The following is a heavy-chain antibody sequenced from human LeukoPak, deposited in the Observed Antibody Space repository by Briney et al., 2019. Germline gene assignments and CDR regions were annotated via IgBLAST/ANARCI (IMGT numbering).Heavy chain of an antibody. CDR3: ARGKKTMVRVVLYYFDY. J-gene: IGHJ4*02. Sequence: ASVKVSCTASGYTFTSYDINWVRQATGQGLEWMGWMNPNSGNTGYAQKFQGRVTMTRNTSISTAYMELSGLRSEDTAVYYCARGKKTMVRVVLYYFDYWAREAWSPSPQ. CDR1: GYTFTSYD. CDR2: MNPNSGNT. V-gene: IGHV1-8*01. D-gene: IGHD3-10*01.